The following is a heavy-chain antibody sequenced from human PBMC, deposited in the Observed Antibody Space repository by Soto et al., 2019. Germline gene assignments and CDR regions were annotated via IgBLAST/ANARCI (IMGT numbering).Heavy chain of an antibody. CDR1: GFPFSSYW. J-gene: IGHJ6*02. CDR2: INGAGSST. D-gene: IGHD6-19*01. CDR3: AREPHTSGWPYYYGMDV. V-gene: IGHV3-74*01. Sequence: EVPLVESGGGLVQPGESLRLSCAASGFPFSSYWMHWVRQVPGKGLVWVSRINGAGSSTSYADSVTGRFTISRDNAKNTLYLQMNSLRAEDSAVYFCAREPHTSGWPYYYGMDVWGQGTTVTVSS.